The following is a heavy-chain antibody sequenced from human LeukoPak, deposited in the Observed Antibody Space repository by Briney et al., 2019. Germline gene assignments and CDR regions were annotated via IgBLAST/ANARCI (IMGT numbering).Heavy chain of an antibody. CDR3: TRGSRYSSGWYGGY. CDR1: GFTFGDYA. D-gene: IGHD6-19*01. Sequence: GGSLRLSCTASGFTFGDYAMSWFRQAPGKGLEWVGFIRSKAYGGTTEYAASVKGRFTISRDDSKSIAYLQMNSLKTEDTAVYYCTRGSRYSSGWYGGYWGQGTLVTVSS. J-gene: IGHJ4*02. V-gene: IGHV3-49*03. CDR2: IRSKAYGGTT.